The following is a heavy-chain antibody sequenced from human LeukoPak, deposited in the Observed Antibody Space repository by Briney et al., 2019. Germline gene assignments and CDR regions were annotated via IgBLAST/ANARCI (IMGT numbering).Heavy chain of an antibody. CDR1: GYTFTSYG. CDR2: ISAYNGNT. V-gene: IGHV1-18*01. CDR3: ARTKADYYYYMDV. Sequence: ASVKVSCKASGYTFTSYGINWVRQAPGQGLEWMGWISAYNGNTNYAQKLQGRVTMTTDTSTSTAYMELRSLGSDDTAMYYCARTKADYYYYMDVWGKGTTVTVSS. D-gene: IGHD2-8*01. J-gene: IGHJ6*03.